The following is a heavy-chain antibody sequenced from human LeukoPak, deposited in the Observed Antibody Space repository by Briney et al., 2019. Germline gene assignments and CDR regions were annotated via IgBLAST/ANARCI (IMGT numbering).Heavy chain of an antibody. CDR2: ITGSGGRT. J-gene: IGHJ4*02. CDR3: AARPVADNPAPFDY. Sequence: PGGSLRLSCAASGFTFSNYAMTWVRQPPGKGLECVPSITGSGGRTYYADSVKGRFTISRDSSKNTLFLQMNSLRADDTAVYYCAARPVADNPAPFDYWGQGTLVAVSS. D-gene: IGHD6-19*01. CDR1: GFTFSNYA. V-gene: IGHV3-23*01.